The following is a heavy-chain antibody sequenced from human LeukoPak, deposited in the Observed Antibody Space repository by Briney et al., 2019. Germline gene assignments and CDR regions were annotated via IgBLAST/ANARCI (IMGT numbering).Heavy chain of an antibody. CDR1: GVSITSPY. Sequence: SETLSLTCTVSGVSITSPYWSWIRQPPGKGLEWIGYIHYTGNTNHNPSLKNRVTISVDTSKNQFSLKLSSVTAADTAIYYCAKYGHYNFDYWGQGTLVTVSS. CDR2: IHYTGNT. CDR3: AKYGHYNFDY. D-gene: IGHD4-11*01. V-gene: IGHV4-59*11. J-gene: IGHJ4*02.